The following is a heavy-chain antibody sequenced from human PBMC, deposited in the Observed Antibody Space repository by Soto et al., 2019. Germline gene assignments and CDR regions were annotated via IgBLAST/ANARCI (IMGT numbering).Heavy chain of an antibody. CDR1: GYTFTSYG. CDR2: ISAYNGNT. J-gene: IGHJ5*02. CDR3: ARDFWSGYYNTNWFDP. V-gene: IGHV1-18*01. D-gene: IGHD3-3*01. Sequence: GAAVKVSCQASGYTFTSYGIIWGGQAPGQGLEWMGWISAYNGNTNYAQKPQGRVTMATDTTTSTAYMELRSLRSDDTAVYYCARDFWSGYYNTNWFDPWGQGTLVTVSS.